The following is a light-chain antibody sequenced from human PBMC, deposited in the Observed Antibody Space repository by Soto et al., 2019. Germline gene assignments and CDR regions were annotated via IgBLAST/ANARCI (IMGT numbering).Light chain of an antibody. CDR2: DAS. CDR1: QDISNY. J-gene: IGKJ1*01. V-gene: IGKV1-33*01. Sequence: DIQMTQSPSSLSASVGDRVTITCQASQDISNYLNWYQQKPGKAPKLLIYDASNLEAGVPSRFSGSGSGTDFTLTISSLQPEDFATYYCQQGFNTPPTFGQGTKVDIK. CDR3: QQGFNTPPT.